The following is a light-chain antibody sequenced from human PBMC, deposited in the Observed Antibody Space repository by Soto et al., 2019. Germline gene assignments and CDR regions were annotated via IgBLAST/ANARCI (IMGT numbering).Light chain of an antibody. CDR3: SSYTSSSTRL. CDR1: SSDVSGYNY. CDR2: EVT. Sequence: QSVLTQPASVSGSPGQSITISCTGTSSDVSGYNYVSWYQQHPGKAPKLMIYEVTNRPSGVSSRFSGSKSGNTASLIISGLQTEDEADYYCSSYTSSSTRLFGTGTKLTVL. J-gene: IGLJ1*01. V-gene: IGLV2-14*01.